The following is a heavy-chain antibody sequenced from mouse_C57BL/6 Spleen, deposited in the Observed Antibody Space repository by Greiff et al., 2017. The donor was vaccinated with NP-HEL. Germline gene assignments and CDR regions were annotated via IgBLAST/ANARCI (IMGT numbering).Heavy chain of an antibody. Sequence: DVMLVESGGGLVKPGGSLKLSCAASGFTFSSYAMSWVRQTPEKRLEWVATISYGGSYTYYPDNVKGRFTITRDNAKNNLYLQMSHLKSEDTTMYYCARDDYDYVWFAYWGQGTLVTVSA. CDR2: ISYGGSYT. CDR3: ARDDYDYVWFAY. J-gene: IGHJ3*01. CDR1: GFTFSSYA. V-gene: IGHV5-4*01. D-gene: IGHD2-4*01.